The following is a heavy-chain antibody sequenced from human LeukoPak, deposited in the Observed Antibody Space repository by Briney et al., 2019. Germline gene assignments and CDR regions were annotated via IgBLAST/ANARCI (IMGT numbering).Heavy chain of an antibody. V-gene: IGHV4-4*02. D-gene: IGHD3-22*01. Sequence: PSGPRSLTCAVSGGSFSSNNWGSWVRQPPGKGMGWIGEIYHSGSTNYNLSLKSRVTISVDKSKNQFSLKLSSVTAADTAVYYCARGPYYYDSSGYYIPYYGMDVWGQGTTVTVSS. CDR1: GGSFSSNNW. CDR2: IYHSGST. J-gene: IGHJ6*02. CDR3: ARGPYYYDSSGYYIPYYGMDV.